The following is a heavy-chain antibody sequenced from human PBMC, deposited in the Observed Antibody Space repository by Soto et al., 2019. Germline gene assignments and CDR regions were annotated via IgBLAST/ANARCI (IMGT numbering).Heavy chain of an antibody. J-gene: IGHJ6*02. CDR2: ISSSSSTI. V-gene: IGHV3-48*01. D-gene: IGHD2-2*01. CDR1: GFTFSTYT. Sequence: LRLSCAASGFTFSTYTKNWVRQAPGTGLEWVSYISSSSSTIYYADSVKGRFTISRDNAKYSLYLQMDSLEAEDTDVYYCAVVPDANGHNGMDIWGQGTTVTVSS. CDR3: AVVPDANGHNGMDI.